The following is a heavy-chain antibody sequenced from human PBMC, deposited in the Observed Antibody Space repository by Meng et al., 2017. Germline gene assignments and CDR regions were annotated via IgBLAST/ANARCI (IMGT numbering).Heavy chain of an antibody. V-gene: IGHV3-23*01. J-gene: IGHJ4*02. Sequence: GESLKISCAASGFTFSSYAMSWVRQAPGKGLEWVSAISGSGGSTYYADSVKGRFTISRDNSKNTLYLQMNSLRAEDTAVYYCARGSNRWGALKYWGQGTLVTVSS. CDR1: GFTFSSYA. CDR3: ARGSNRWGALKY. CDR2: ISGSGGST. D-gene: IGHD3-16*01.